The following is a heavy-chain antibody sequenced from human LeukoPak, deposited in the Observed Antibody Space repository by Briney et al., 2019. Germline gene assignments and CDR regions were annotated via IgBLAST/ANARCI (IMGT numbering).Heavy chain of an antibody. J-gene: IGHJ4*02. CDR2: IGSNGDST. CDR3: ARGNVVGATLPFDY. D-gene: IGHD1-26*01. CDR1: GFTFSNYA. Sequence: GGSLRLSCAGSGFTFSNYAMYWVRQAPGKGLENVAGIGSNGDSTYYANSVKGRFTISRDNSKNTLLLQMGSLRAEDMAVYYCARGNVVGATLPFDYWGQGTLVTVSS. V-gene: IGHV3-64*01.